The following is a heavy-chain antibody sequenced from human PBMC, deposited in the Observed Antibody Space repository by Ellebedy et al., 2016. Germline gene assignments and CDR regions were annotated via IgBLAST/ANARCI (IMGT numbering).Heavy chain of an antibody. CDR2: IGTAGDT. Sequence: GGSLRLSCAAPGFTFSTNDMHWVRQSPGKALEWVSGIGTAGDTFYPDSVKGRFTISRENAKNSLYLQMNSLRAGDTAVYFCARGHGGVRGVISPLDLWGQGTLVSVSS. CDR3: ARGHGGVRGVISPLDL. D-gene: IGHD3-10*01. CDR1: GFTFSTND. J-gene: IGHJ4*02. V-gene: IGHV3-13*01.